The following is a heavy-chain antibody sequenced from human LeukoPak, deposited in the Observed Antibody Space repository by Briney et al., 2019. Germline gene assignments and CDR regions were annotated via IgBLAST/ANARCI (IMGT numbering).Heavy chain of an antibody. CDR1: GFTFRNYD. D-gene: IGHD5/OR15-5a*01. CDR2: IGIADDT. V-gene: IGHV3-13*01. CDR3: VRGGIQVSGIVAFDI. J-gene: IGHJ3*02. Sequence: GGSLRLSCAASGFTFRNYDMHWVRHFPGRGLEWVSAIGIADDTHYPDSVKGRFTISRENAKNSLYLQMNSLRDGDTAVYYCVRGGIQVSGIVAFDIWGQRTMVTVSS.